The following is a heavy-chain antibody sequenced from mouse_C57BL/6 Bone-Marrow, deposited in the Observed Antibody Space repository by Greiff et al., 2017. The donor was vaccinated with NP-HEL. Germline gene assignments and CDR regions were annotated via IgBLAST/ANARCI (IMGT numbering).Heavy chain of an antibody. CDR3: ARGDYSNYFDY. CDR1: GYTFTDYY. Sequence: VQLQQSGPVLVKPGASVKMSCKASGYTFTDYYMNWVKQSHGKSLEWIGVINPYNGGTSYNQKFKGKATLTADKSSSTAYMELRSLTSEDSAVYFCARGDYSNYFDYWGQGTTLTVSS. V-gene: IGHV1-19*01. J-gene: IGHJ2*01. D-gene: IGHD2-5*01. CDR2: INPYNGGT.